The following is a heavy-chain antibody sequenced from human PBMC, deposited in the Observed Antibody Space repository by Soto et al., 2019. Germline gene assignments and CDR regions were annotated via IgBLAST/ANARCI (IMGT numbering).Heavy chain of an antibody. CDR3: ARGYIAARLDYYYGMDV. CDR1: GYTFTGYY. Sequence: GASVKVSCKASGYTFTGYYMHWVRQAPGQGLEWMGWINPNSGGTNYAQKFQGRVTMTRDTSISTAYMELSRLRSDDTAVYYCARGYIAARLDYYYGMDVWGQGTTVTVSS. J-gene: IGHJ6*02. V-gene: IGHV1-2*02. CDR2: INPNSGGT. D-gene: IGHD6-6*01.